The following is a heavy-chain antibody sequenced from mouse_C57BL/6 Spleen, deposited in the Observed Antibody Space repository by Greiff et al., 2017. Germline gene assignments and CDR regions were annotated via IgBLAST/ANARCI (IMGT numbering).Heavy chain of an antibody. J-gene: IGHJ2*01. V-gene: IGHV1-80*01. CDR1: GYAFSSYW. CDR2: IYPGDGDT. Sequence: QVQLQQSGAELVKPGASVKISCKASGYAFSSYWMNWVKQRPGKGLEWIGQIYPGDGDTNYNGKFKGKATLTADKSSSTAYMQLSSLTSEDSAVXFCARYGITTVVAHFDYWGQGTTLTVSA. D-gene: IGHD1-1*01. CDR3: ARYGITTVVAHFDY.